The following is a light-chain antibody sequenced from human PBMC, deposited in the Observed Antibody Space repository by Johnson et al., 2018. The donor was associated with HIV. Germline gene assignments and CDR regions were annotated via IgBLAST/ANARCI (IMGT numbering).Light chain of an antibody. Sequence: QAVLTQPPSVSAAPGQKVTISCSGSSSNIGNNYVSWYQQFPGTAPKLLIYDNNNRPSGIPDRFSGSKSGTSATLGITGLQTGDEAEYYCGTWDSSLSAGVFGTGTKVTVL. CDR3: GTWDSSLSAGV. J-gene: IGLJ1*01. CDR1: SSNIGNNY. CDR2: DNN. V-gene: IGLV1-51*01.